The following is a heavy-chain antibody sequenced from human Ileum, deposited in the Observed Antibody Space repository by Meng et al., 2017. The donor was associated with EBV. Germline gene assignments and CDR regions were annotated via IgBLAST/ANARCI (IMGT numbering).Heavy chain of an antibody. CDR2: MNSNSGNT. CDR3: ARGSGAGGRDWFDP. D-gene: IGHD3-16*01. CDR1: GYTFINHD. Sequence: QVRLVQSGAEVKKPGASVKVSCKASGYTFINHDIDWFRQAPGQGLEWMGWMNSNSGNTGYGQKFQDRVTMTRNTSISTAYMELSSLTSEDTALYYCARGSGAGGRDWFDPWGQGTLVTVSS. J-gene: IGHJ5*02. V-gene: IGHV1-8*02.